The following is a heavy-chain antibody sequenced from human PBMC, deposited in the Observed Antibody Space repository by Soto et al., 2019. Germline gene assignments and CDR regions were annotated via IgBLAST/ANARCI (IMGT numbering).Heavy chain of an antibody. J-gene: IGHJ4*02. CDR3: GRLEGLATISYYFDY. Sequence: SETLSLTCTVSGGSVSSSSYYWGWVRQPPGKGLEWIGSVYYSGSTYYNPSLESRVTISVDKSNNQFSLKLMSLSAADTAVYYCGRLEGLATISYYFDYWGQGALVTVSS. V-gene: IGHV4-39*01. CDR1: GGSVSSSSYY. CDR2: VYYSGST. D-gene: IGHD3-9*01.